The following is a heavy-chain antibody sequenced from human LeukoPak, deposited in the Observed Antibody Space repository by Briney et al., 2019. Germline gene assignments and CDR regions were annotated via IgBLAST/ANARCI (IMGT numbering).Heavy chain of an antibody. D-gene: IGHD3-10*02. Sequence: GGSLRLSCAASGFTFYDYGMRWVRQAPGKGLGWVSVINWNGGSTGYADSVKGRFTISRDNAKNSLYLQMNSLRAEDTAVYYCAELGITMIGGVWGKGTTVTISS. CDR3: AELGITMIGGV. CDR1: GFTFYDYG. J-gene: IGHJ6*04. CDR2: INWNGGST. V-gene: IGHV3-20*04.